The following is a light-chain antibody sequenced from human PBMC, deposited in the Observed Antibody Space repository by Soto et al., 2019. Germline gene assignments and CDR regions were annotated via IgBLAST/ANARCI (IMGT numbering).Light chain of an antibody. J-gene: IGLJ2*01. CDR3: CSYTTTSAVV. Sequence: QSVLTQPASVSGSPGQSITISCTGTSSDIRVYDFVSWYQQHPGIAPKLIIYEVTNRPSGVSNRFSASKSGNTASLTISWLQAEDGADYYCCSYTTTSAVVFCGGTKLTV. V-gene: IGLV2-14*01. CDR2: EVT. CDR1: SSDIRVYDF.